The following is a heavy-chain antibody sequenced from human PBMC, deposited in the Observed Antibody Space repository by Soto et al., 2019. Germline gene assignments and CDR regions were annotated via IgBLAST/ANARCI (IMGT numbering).Heavy chain of an antibody. CDR3: ARGRGYDSSGYYYYYYGMDV. Sequence: PSETLSLTCTVSGGSISSYYWSWIRQPPGKGLEWIGYIYYSGSTNYNPSLKSRVTISVDTSKNQFSLKLSSVTAADTAVYYCARGRGYDSSGYYYYYYGMDVWGQGTTVTVSS. D-gene: IGHD3-22*01. J-gene: IGHJ6*02. CDR2: IYYSGST. CDR1: GGSISSYY. V-gene: IGHV4-59*01.